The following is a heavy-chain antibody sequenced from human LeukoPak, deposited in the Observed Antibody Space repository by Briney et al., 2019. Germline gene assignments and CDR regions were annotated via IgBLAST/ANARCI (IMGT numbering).Heavy chain of an antibody. J-gene: IGHJ3*02. CDR1: GYTFTSYG. CDR2: ISAYNGNT. Sequence: GASVKVSCKASGYTFTSYGISWVRRAPGQGLEWMGWISAYNGNTNYAQKLQGRVTMTTDTSTSTAYMELRSLRSDDTAVYYCARDYYDSSGYYADDAFDIWGQGTMVTVSS. CDR3: ARDYYDSSGYYADDAFDI. D-gene: IGHD3-22*01. V-gene: IGHV1-18*01.